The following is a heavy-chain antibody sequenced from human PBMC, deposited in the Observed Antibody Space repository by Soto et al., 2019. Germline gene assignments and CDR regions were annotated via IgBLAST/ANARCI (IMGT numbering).Heavy chain of an antibody. Sequence: SELLSPTGAVPVYSIRSGCYWGCLRQPPGNGLDWVGTIYQGGSTYYNPSLNSRVTLSIDMTNNHVSLILTSVTAADTAVYYCARVAPWVPYYYDSSPYTFENWFDPWGQGTRVTVPS. J-gene: IGHJ5*02. V-gene: IGHV4-38-2*01. CDR2: IYQGGST. CDR1: VYSIRSGCY. CDR3: ARVAPWVPYYYDSSPYTFENWFDP. D-gene: IGHD3-22*01.